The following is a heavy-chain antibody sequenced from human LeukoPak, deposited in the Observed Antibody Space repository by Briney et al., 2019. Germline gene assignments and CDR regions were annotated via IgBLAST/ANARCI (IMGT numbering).Heavy chain of an antibody. Sequence: SQTLSLTFAISGDSVSSKSAAWNWIRQSPSRGLEWLGRTYYRSKWNNEYAVSLKGRITINPDISKNQFSLQLNSVTPEDTAVYYCAILGPPADCWGQGTLVTVSS. CDR2: TYYRSKWNN. CDR1: GDSVSSKSAA. V-gene: IGHV6-1*01. J-gene: IGHJ1*01. CDR3: AILGPPADC. D-gene: IGHD3/OR15-3a*01.